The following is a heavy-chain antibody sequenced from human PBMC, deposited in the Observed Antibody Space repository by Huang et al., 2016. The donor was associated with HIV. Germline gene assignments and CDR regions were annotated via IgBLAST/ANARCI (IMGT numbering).Heavy chain of an antibody. D-gene: IGHD6-19*01. J-gene: IGHJ4*02. CDR1: GGSFSGYY. CDR3: AREKAADSAWYGVYYFDY. CDR2: INHIGKT. Sequence: QVQLRQWGAGLVKPSETLSLTCAVYGGSFSGYYWTWIRQSPGKGLEWIGRINHIGKTNYQPSLKSRVTISKDTGKNQFSLQLTSMSAADTGVYFCAREKAADSAWYGVYYFDYWGEGALVTVTS. V-gene: IGHV4-34*01.